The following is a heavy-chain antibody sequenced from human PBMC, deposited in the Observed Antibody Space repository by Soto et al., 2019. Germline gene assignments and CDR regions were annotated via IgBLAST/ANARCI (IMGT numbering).Heavy chain of an antibody. D-gene: IGHD2-2*01. CDR3: ARHGGYCSSTSCHKRNAFGGAFDI. Sequence: QVQLQESGPGLVKPSETLSLTCTVSGGSISSYYWSWIRQPPGKGLEWIGYIYYSGSTNYNPSLKSRVTISVDTSKNQFSLKLSSVTAADTAVYYCARHGGYCSSTSCHKRNAFGGAFDIWGQGTMVTVSS. CDR2: IYYSGST. J-gene: IGHJ3*02. CDR1: GGSISSYY. V-gene: IGHV4-59*08.